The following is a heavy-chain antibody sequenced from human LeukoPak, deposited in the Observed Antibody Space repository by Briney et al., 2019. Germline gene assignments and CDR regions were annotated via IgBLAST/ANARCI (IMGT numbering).Heavy chain of an antibody. V-gene: IGHV3-33*06. CDR1: GFTFSSYG. CDR3: AKDQYISGWYGGSDY. Sequence: PGGSLRLSCAASGFTFSSYGMHWVRQAPGRGLEWGAVIWYDGSNKYYADSVKGRFTISRDNSKNTLYLQMNSLRAEDTAVYYCAKDQYISGWYGGSDYWGQGTLVTVSS. D-gene: IGHD6-19*01. J-gene: IGHJ4*02. CDR2: IWYDGSNK.